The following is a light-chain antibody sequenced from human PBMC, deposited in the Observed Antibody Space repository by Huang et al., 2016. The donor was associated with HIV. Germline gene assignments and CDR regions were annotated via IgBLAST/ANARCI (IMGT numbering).Light chain of an antibody. V-gene: IGKV3-15*01. CDR2: GAS. CDR3: QQYNNWPWT. Sequence: EIVMTQSPATLSVSPGERATLSCRASQSVSSNLAWYQQKPGQAPRLLIQGASTRATGIPAKFSGSESGTEFTLTISSLQSEDFAVYYCQQYNNWPWTFGQGTKMEIK. CDR1: QSVSSN. J-gene: IGKJ1*01.